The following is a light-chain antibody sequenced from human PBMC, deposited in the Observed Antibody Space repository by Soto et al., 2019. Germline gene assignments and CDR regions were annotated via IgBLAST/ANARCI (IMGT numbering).Light chain of an antibody. J-gene: IGKJ1*01. Sequence: DIQMTQSPSSLSASVGDSVTITCRTSQHVDRYLSWYQQIPGRAPKLLIYSASSLVSGVPPRFRGSASGTEFTLSISSLQREDFATYFRQQSSNIPWTFGQGTKVDIK. CDR3: QQSSNIPWT. CDR1: QHVDRY. CDR2: SAS. V-gene: IGKV1-39*01.